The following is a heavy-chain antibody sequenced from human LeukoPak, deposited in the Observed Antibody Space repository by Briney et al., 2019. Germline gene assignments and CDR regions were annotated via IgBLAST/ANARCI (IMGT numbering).Heavy chain of an antibody. CDR1: GYTFTCYY. CDR2: VNPYSGAG. D-gene: IGHD6-13*01. V-gene: IGHV1-2*02. J-gene: IGHJ4*02. Sequence: GASGKVSCKASGYTFTCYYMYWMRQAPGQGKGGMGWVNPYSGAGYFAQKFQGRVTMTSATSISTAYMELTGLRSDDTAVYYCARGPLIAIAGVQSTDLFYFEFWGQGTLVTVSA. CDR3: ARGPLIAIAGVQSTDLFYFEF.